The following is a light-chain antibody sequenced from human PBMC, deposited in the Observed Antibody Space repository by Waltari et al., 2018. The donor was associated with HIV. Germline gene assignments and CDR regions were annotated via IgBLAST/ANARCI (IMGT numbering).Light chain of an antibody. CDR1: TPTLGKNT. CDR3: ASWDDSLNGPV. V-gene: IGLV1-44*01. Sequence: QSVLTQPPSASGTPAQRVTISCSGSTPTLGKNTVRWFQQFPGTAPKVLIYGKNQRPSGVPDRFSGSKSGTSASLAISGLQSEDEADYYCASWDDSLNGPVFGGGTKLTVV. J-gene: IGLJ2*01. CDR2: GKN.